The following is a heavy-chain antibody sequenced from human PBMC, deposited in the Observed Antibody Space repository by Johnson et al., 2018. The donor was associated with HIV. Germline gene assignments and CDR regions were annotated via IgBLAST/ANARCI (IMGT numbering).Heavy chain of an antibody. D-gene: IGHD5-24*01. CDR2: ISRSGSTI. V-gene: IGHV3-11*04. CDR3: ARRRRDGDAFDI. Sequence: QVQLVESGGGLVQPGGSLRLSCAASGFIFSDYYMSWIRQAPGKGLEWISYISRSGSTIYYADSVKGRFTISRDNAKNSLYLQMNSLRAEDTAVYYCARRRRDGDAFDIWGQGTMVTVSS. J-gene: IGHJ3*02. CDR1: GFIFSDYY.